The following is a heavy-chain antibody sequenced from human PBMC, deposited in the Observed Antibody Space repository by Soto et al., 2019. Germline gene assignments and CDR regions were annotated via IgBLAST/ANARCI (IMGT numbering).Heavy chain of an antibody. J-gene: IGHJ6*03. Sequence: PSETVSLTCIVAGGSISGDYWSWIRQPQGKGLEWIGYIYYSGSTNYNPSLKSRVTVSVDTSKNQFSLKLSSVTAADTAVYYCARGGYSYGRYYYYYYYMDVWGKGTTVTVSS. CDR3: ARGGYSYGRYYYYYYYMDV. D-gene: IGHD5-18*01. V-gene: IGHV4-59*01. CDR2: IYYSGST. CDR1: GGSISGDY.